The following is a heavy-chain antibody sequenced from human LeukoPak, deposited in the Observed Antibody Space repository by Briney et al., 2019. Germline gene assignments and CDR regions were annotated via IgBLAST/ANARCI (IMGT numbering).Heavy chain of an antibody. J-gene: IGHJ3*02. CDR3: ARDPYYYDSSGYYDAFDI. CDR2: IYYSGST. V-gene: IGHV4-31*03. Sequence: KASETLSLTCTVSGGSISSGGYYWSWIRQHPGKGLEWIGYIYYSGSTYYNPSLKSRVTISVDTSKNQFSLKLSSVTAADTAMYYCARDPYYYDSSGYYDAFDIWGQGTMVTVSS. CDR1: GGSISSGGYY. D-gene: IGHD3-22*01.